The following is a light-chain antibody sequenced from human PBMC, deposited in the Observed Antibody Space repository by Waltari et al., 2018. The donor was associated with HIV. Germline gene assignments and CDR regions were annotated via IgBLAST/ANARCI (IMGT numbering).Light chain of an antibody. J-gene: IGKJ4*01. CDR1: QDSSNH. CDR2: DAS. V-gene: IGKV1-33*01. Sequence: DIQLTQSPSSLSDSVGDRVTITCQASQDSSNHLNWYQQRPGTAPRLLIYDASNLQTGVPSRFSGSGSGTDFTFTISSLQPEDIATYYCQQYDNLQVTFGGGTKVEIK. CDR3: QQYDNLQVT.